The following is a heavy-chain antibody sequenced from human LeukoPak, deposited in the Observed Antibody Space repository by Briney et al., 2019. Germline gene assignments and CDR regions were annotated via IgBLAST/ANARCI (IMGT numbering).Heavy chain of an antibody. CDR2: FDSEDGET. CDR3: ATAPPYYYGSASYSP. V-gene: IGHV1-24*01. D-gene: IGHD3-10*01. Sequence: SVNDSRKVSGYTLTELSMHWVRQAPGRGREWMGGFDSEDGETIYAQKFQGRVTMTEDTSTDTAYMELSSLRSEDTTVYYNATAPPYYYGSASYSPWGQGTLVTVSS. J-gene: IGHJ5*02. CDR1: GYTLTELS.